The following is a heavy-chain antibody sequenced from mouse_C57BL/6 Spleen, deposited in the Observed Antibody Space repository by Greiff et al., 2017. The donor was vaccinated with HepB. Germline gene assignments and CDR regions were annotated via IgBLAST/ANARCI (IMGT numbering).Heavy chain of an antibody. D-gene: IGHD1-1*01. CDR2: IDPNSGGT. CDR1: GYTFTSYW. V-gene: IGHV1-72*01. Sequence: VQLQQPGAELVKPGASVKLSCKASGYTFTSYWMHWVKQRPGRGLEWIGRIDPNSGGTKYNEKFKSKATLTVDKPSSTAYMQLSSLTSEDSAVEYCARAGAHYYGSGGYFDVWGTGTTVTVSS. CDR3: ARAGAHYYGSGGYFDV. J-gene: IGHJ1*03.